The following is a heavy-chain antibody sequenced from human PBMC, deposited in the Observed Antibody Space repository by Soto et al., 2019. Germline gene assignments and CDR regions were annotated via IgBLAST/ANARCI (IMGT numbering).Heavy chain of an antibody. CDR2: ISSSGDST. V-gene: IGHV3-23*01. CDR1: GFTFGSYA. J-gene: IGHJ5*02. CDR3: AKSDTALSYGFDP. Sequence: GSLRLSCAASGFTFGSYAMIWVRQAPGKGLGWVSTISSSGDSTYYADSVKGRFTVSRDNSMNTLYMQMNGLRAEDTAVYYCAKSDTALSYGFDPWGQGTLVTVSS. D-gene: IGHD5-18*01.